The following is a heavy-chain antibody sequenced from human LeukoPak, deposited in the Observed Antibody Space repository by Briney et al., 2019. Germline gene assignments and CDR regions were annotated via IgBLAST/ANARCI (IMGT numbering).Heavy chain of an antibody. J-gene: IGHJ4*02. Sequence: GGSLRLSCAASGFTFSSYAMSWVRQAPGKGLEWVSAISGSGGSTYYADSVKGRFTISRDNSKNTLYLQMNSLRAEDTAVYYCAKAHDYDFWSGYPSDYWGQGTLVTVSS. V-gene: IGHV3-23*01. CDR3: AKAHDYDFWSGYPSDY. CDR1: GFTFSSYA. CDR2: ISGSGGST. D-gene: IGHD3-3*01.